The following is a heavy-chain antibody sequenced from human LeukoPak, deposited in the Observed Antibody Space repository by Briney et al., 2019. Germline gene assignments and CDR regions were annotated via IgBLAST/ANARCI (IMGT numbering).Heavy chain of an antibody. CDR2: IRYDGSNK. J-gene: IGHJ5*02. CDR3: AKAKVPAATDYNWFDP. CDR1: GFTSSSYG. V-gene: IGHV3-30*02. D-gene: IGHD2-2*01. Sequence: PGGSLRLSCAASGFTSSSYGMHWLRQAPGKGLEWVAFIRYDGSNKYYADSVKGRFTISRDNSKNTLYLQMNSLRAEDTAVYYCAKAKVPAATDYNWFDPWGQGTLVTVSS.